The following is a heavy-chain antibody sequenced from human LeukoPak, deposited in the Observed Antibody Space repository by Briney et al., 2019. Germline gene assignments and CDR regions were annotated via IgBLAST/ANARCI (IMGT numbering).Heavy chain of an antibody. CDR2: IKQDGSEK. J-gene: IGHJ4*02. Sequence: GGSLRLSCAASGFTFSSHWMSWVRQAPGKGLEWVANIKQDGSEKYYVDSVKGRFTISRDNAKNSLYLQMDSLRAEDTAVYYCARDRAWNYFDYWGQGTLVTVSS. CDR1: GFTFSSHW. D-gene: IGHD3-3*01. V-gene: IGHV3-7*01. CDR3: ARDRAWNYFDY.